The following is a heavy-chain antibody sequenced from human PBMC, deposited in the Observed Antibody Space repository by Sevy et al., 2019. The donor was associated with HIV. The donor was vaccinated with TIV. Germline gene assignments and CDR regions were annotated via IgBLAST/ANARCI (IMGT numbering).Heavy chain of an antibody. CDR1: GFSFSSYS. V-gene: IGHV3-48*02. CDR2: ISGSSSTI. J-gene: IGHJ3*02. Sequence: GGSLRLSCAASGFSFSSYSVNWVRQAPGKGLEWVSCISGSSSTIYYADSVQGRFNISRDNAKNSLYLQLNSLRDEDTAVYYCERRATVAQCYILDAFDIWGKGTMVTVSS. CDR3: ERRATVAQCYILDAFDI. D-gene: IGHD3-16*02.